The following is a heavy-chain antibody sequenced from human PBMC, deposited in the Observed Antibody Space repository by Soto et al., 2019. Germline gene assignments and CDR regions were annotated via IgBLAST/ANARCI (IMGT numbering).Heavy chain of an antibody. CDR2: IIPMFGTT. CDR1: GGSFSGYA. D-gene: IGHD2-2*01. Sequence: QVQLVQSGPEVKKPGSSVQASCKASGGSFSGYAISWVRQAPGQRLEWMGGIIPMFGTTNYAPKFQGRVTINADESTSTAYMELTSLRPEDTAVYYCARGSGIPAAINCFVPWGQGTLVTVSS. V-gene: IGHV1-69*01. J-gene: IGHJ5*02. CDR3: ARGSGIPAAINCFVP.